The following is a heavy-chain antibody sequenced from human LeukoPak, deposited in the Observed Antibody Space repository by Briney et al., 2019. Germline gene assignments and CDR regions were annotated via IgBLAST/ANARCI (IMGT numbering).Heavy chain of an antibody. CDR3: ARDRITGTRLDPPHHPRNDY. CDR2: MNPNSGAT. V-gene: IGHV1-8*01. Sequence: GASVKVSCKASGYTFTSYDFNWLRQATGQGPEWMGWMNPNSGATGYAQKFQGRVTMTRSASINTAYMELSSLRSEDTAVYYCARDRITGTRLDPPHHPRNDYWGQGTLVTVSS. D-gene: IGHD1-20*01. CDR1: GYTFTSYD. J-gene: IGHJ4*02.